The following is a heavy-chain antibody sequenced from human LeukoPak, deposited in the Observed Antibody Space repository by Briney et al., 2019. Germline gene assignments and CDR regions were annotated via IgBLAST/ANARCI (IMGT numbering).Heavy chain of an antibody. J-gene: IGHJ5*02. D-gene: IGHD6-6*01. CDR2: IDYTGST. CDR1: GGSISSSSYY. V-gene: IGHV4-39*01. CDR3: ARRLKGPYSSSRWFDP. Sequence: SETLSLTCTVSGGSISSSSYYWGWIRQPPGKGLEWIGSIDYTGSTCYNPSLKTRVAISADTSKNQLSLNLSSVTAADTAVYYCARRLKGPYSSSRWFDPWGQGTLVTVSS.